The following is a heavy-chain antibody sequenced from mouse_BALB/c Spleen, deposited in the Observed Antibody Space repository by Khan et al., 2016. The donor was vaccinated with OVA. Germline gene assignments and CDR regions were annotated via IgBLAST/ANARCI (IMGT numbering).Heavy chain of an antibody. CDR2: IYPGNVNT. CDR3: ARWGGNYPSYAMDY. CDR1: GYTFTSYY. J-gene: IGHJ4*01. V-gene: IGHV1S56*01. D-gene: IGHD2-1*01. Sequence: VQLQQSGPELVKPEASVRISCKASGYTFTSYYIHWVKQRPGQGLGWIGWIYPGNVNTKYNEKFKGKATLTADTSSSTAYMQLSSLTSEDSAVYFCARWGGNYPSYAMDYWGQGTSVTVSS.